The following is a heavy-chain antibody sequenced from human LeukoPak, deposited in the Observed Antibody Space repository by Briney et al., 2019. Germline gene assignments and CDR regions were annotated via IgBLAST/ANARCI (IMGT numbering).Heavy chain of an antibody. CDR2: INPNSGGT. Sequence: ASVKVSCKASGGTFSSYAISWVRQAPGQGLEWMGWINPNSGGTNYAQKFQGRVTMTRDTSISTAYMELSRLRSDDTAVYYCARVELEGDCWGQGTLVTVSS. CDR3: ARVELEGDC. V-gene: IGHV1-2*02. CDR1: GGTFSSYA. D-gene: IGHD1-1*01. J-gene: IGHJ4*02.